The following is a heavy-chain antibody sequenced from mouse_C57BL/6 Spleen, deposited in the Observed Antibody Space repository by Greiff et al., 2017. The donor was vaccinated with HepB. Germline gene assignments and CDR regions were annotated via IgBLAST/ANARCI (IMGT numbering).Heavy chain of an antibody. Sequence: EVQLQQSGPELVKPGASVKIPCKASGYTFTDYNMDWVKQSHGKSLEWIGDINPNNGGTIYNQKFKGKAKLAVDKSSSTSYMELRSLTSEDTAVYYWARGGYYGSSWYFDVWGTGTTVTVSS. J-gene: IGHJ1*03. CDR2: INPNNGGT. CDR3: ARGGYYGSSWYFDV. V-gene: IGHV1-18*01. D-gene: IGHD1-1*01. CDR1: GYTFTDYN.